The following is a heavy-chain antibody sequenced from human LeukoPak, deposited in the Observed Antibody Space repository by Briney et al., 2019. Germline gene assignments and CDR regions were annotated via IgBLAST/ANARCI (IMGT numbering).Heavy chain of an antibody. Sequence: GGSLRLSCVASGLIFPNYGMSWVRQAPGKGLEWVSTISGDGYRTYYADSVKGRFAISRDNSKNTLSLQMSSLRAEDTAVYYCAKELYNWNYVRWFDPWGQGTLVTVSS. V-gene: IGHV3-23*01. J-gene: IGHJ5*02. CDR2: ISGDGYRT. CDR1: GLIFPNYG. D-gene: IGHD1-7*01. CDR3: AKELYNWNYVRWFDP.